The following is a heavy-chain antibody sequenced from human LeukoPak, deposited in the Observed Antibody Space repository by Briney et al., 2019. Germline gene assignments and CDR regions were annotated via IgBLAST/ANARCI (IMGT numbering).Heavy chain of an antibody. CDR3: ARANPYSSSWLTFDY. J-gene: IGHJ4*02. Sequence: GGSLRLSCAASGFTFSSYGMHWVRQAPGKGLEWVAATSYDGSNRHYADSVKGRFTISRENAKSSLHLQMNGLRAGDTAVYYCARANPYSSSWLTFDYWGLGTLVTVSS. CDR2: TSYDGSNR. D-gene: IGHD6-13*01. CDR1: GFTFSSYG. V-gene: IGHV3-30*03.